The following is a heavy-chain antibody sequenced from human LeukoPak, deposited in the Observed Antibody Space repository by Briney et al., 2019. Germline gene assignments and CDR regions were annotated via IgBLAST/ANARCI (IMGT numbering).Heavy chain of an antibody. J-gene: IGHJ4*02. CDR1: GGSISSYY. CDR3: ARRYAGIYDFWSGPYFDY. D-gene: IGHD3-3*01. V-gene: IGHV4-59*08. Sequence: PSETLSLTCTVSGGSISSYYWSWIRQPPGKGPEWIGYIYYSGSTNYNPSLKSRVTISVDTSKNQFSLKLSSVTAADTAVYYCARRYAGIYDFWSGPYFDYWGQGTLVTVSS. CDR2: IYYSGST.